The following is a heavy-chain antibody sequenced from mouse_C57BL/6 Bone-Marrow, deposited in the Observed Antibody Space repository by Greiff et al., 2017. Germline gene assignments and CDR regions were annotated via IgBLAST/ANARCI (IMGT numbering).Heavy chain of an antibody. V-gene: IGHV1-53*01. CDR2: INPSNGGT. Sequence: VKLQQPGTELVKPGASVKLSCKASGYTFTSYWMHWVKQRPGQGLEWIGNINPSNGGTNYNEKFKSKATLTVDKSSSTAYMQLSSLTSEDSAVYYCARGGGSSHWYFDVWGTGTTVTVSS. D-gene: IGHD1-1*01. CDR1: GYTFTSYW. CDR3: ARGGGSSHWYFDV. J-gene: IGHJ1*03.